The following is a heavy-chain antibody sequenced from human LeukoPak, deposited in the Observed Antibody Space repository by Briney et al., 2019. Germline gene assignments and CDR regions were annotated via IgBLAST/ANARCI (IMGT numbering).Heavy chain of an antibody. V-gene: IGHV1-69*04. D-gene: IGHD2-2*01. Sequence: ASVKVSCKASGGTFSSYAISWVRQAPGQGLEWMGRIIPIFGIANYAQKFQGRVTITADKSTSTAYMELSSLRSEDTAVYYCARGRIVPAANHYYGMDVWGQGTTVTVSS. J-gene: IGHJ6*02. CDR3: ARGRIVPAANHYYGMDV. CDR1: GGTFSSYA. CDR2: IIPIFGIA.